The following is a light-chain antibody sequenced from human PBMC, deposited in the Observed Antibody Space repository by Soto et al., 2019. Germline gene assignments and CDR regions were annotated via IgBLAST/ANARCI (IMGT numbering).Light chain of an antibody. CDR3: QQYGSSPGT. V-gene: IGKV3-20*01. CDR2: GAS. CDR1: QSVSSSY. Sequence: EIVLTQSPGTLSLSPGERATLSCRASQSVSSSYLAWYQQKPGQAPRLLIYGASSRATGIPDRFSGSGSGTDFTLTISRREPEDFEVYYCQQYGSSPGTFGQGTKVEIK. J-gene: IGKJ1*01.